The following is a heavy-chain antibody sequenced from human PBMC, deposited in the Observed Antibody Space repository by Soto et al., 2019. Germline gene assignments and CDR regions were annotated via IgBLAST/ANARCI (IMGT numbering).Heavy chain of an antibody. CDR3: ARVPPHRAISAGTTPWIDPVDY. CDR2: IIPIFGTA. Sequence: QVQLVQSGAEVKKPGSSVKVSCKASGGTFSSYAISWVRQAPGQGLEWMGGIIPIFGTANYAQKIQGRVTITADESTSTAYMELNSLRSEDRAVYYCARVPPHRAISAGTTPWIDPVDYWGQGTLVTVSS. D-gene: IGHD1-7*01. V-gene: IGHV1-69*01. CDR1: GGTFSSYA. J-gene: IGHJ4*02.